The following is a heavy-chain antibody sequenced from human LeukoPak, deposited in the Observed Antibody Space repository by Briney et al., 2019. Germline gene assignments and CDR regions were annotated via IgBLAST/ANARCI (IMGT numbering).Heavy chain of an antibody. CDR2: IYYSGST. D-gene: IGHD6-19*01. CDR3: ARAIAVADDVFDI. V-gene: IGHV4-59*01. J-gene: IGHJ3*02. Sequence: PSETLSLTCTVSGGSISSYYWSWIRQPPGKGLEWIGYIYYSGSTNYNPSLKSRVTISVDTSKNQFSLKLSSVTAADTAVYYCARAIAVADDVFDIWGQGTMVTVSS. CDR1: GGSISSYY.